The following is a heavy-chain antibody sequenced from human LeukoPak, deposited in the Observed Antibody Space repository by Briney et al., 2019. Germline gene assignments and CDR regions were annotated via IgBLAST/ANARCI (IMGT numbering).Heavy chain of an antibody. CDR1: GFTFSNYG. Sequence: PGESLRLSCAASGFTFSNYGMSWVRQAPGKGLEWVSVIRGSGGGTYYADSVKGRFTTSRDNSKNTVYLQMNSLRAEDTAVYYCVKARMPHCGTDCLESWGQGTLVTVSS. V-gene: IGHV3-23*01. D-gene: IGHD2-21*02. J-gene: IGHJ4*02. CDR3: VKARMPHCGTDCLES. CDR2: IRGSGGGT.